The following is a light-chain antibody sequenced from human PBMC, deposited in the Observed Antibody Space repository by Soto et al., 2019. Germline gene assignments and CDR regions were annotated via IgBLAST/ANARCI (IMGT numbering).Light chain of an antibody. CDR2: GNS. Sequence: QSALTQPPSVSGAPGQRVTISCTGSSSNIGAGYDVHWYQQLPGTAPKLLIYGNSNRPSGVPDRFSRSKSGTSASLALTGIQAGDEADYYCQSYDSSLSGSYVFGTGTKVTVL. CDR3: QSYDSSLSGSYV. V-gene: IGLV1-40*01. CDR1: SSNIGAGYD. J-gene: IGLJ1*01.